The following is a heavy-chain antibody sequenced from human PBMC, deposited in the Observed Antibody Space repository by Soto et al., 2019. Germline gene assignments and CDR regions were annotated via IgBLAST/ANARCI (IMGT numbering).Heavy chain of an antibody. CDR3: PRRGDTLYDFWSGYYRYGMDV. D-gene: IGHD3-3*01. CDR1: GYTFTSYG. Sequence: GASVKVSCKASGYTFTSYGISWVRQAPGQGLEWMGWISAYNGNTNYAQKLQGRVTMTTDTSTSTAYMELRSLRSDDTAVYYCPRRGDTLYDFWSGYYRYGMDVWGQGTTVTVSS. J-gene: IGHJ6*02. CDR2: ISAYNGNT. V-gene: IGHV1-18*01.